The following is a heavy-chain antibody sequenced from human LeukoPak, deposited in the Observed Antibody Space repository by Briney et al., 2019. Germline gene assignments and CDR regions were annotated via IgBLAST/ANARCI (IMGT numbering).Heavy chain of an antibody. V-gene: IGHV3-23*01. D-gene: IGHD2-15*01. CDR2: ISGSGGKT. CDR1: GFSFSTYE. J-gene: IGHJ4*02. CDR3: AKWGCSGGSCYPFDY. Sequence: PGGSLRLSCAASGFSFSTYEMNWVRQAPGKGLEWVSAISGSGGKTYYADSVKGRFTISRDNSKNTLYLQMNSLRAEDTAVYYCAKWGCSGGSCYPFDYWGQGTLVTVSS.